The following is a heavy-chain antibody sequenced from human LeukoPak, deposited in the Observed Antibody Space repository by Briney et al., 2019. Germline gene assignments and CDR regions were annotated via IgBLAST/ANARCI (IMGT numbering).Heavy chain of an antibody. CDR3: TTELRWELPATDY. CDR1: GFTFSNAW. D-gene: IGHD1-26*01. V-gene: IGHV3-15*01. Sequence: GGSLRLSCAASGFTFSNAWIRWVRQAPGKGLEWVGRIKSKTDGGTTDYAAPVKGRFTISRDDSKNTFYLQMNSLKTDDTAVYYCTTELRWELPATDYWGQGTLVTVSP. CDR2: IKSKTDGGTT. J-gene: IGHJ4*02.